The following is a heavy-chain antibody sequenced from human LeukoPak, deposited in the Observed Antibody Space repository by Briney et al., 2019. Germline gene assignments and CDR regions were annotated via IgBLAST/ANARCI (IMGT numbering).Heavy chain of an antibody. V-gene: IGHV3-21*01. J-gene: IGHJ6*02. D-gene: IGHD2/OR15-2a*01. CDR3: VRDVSRRIGMDV. Sequence: GGSLILSCLASGFIFNSYTMNWVREAPGKGLEWVSTISPVSSYTWYAESVKGRFTISRDNPKNSLYLQMDSLRAEDTAVYYCVRDVSRRIGMDVWGQGTTVTVSS. CDR2: ISPVSSYT. CDR1: GFIFNSYT.